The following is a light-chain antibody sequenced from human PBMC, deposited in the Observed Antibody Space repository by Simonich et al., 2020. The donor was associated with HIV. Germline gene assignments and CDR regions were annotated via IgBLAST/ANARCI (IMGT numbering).Light chain of an antibody. Sequence: SALTQRRSVSGSPGQSVTISCTGTSSDVGGYNYISWYQDHPGKVPKLIIYDVSNGPAGVPERFSGSKSGNTASLTISGLQAEDEADYYCCSYAGSNSPVIFGGGTKLTVL. CDR2: DVS. V-gene: IGLV2-11*01. CDR1: SSDVGGYNY. CDR3: CSYAGSNSPVI. J-gene: IGLJ2*01.